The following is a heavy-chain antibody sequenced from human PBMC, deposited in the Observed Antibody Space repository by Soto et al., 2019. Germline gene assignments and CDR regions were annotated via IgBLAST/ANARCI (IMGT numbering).Heavy chain of an antibody. J-gene: IGHJ5*02. CDR3: ARPYPNMDWFDP. CDR2: ISSSSSYI. V-gene: IGHV3-21*01. CDR1: GFTFSRYS. Sequence: PGGSLRLSCAASGFTFSRYSMNWVRQAPGKGLEWVSSISSSSSYIYYADSVKGRFTISRDNAKNSLYLQMNSLRAEDTAVYYCARPYPNMDWFDPWGQGTLVTVSS. D-gene: IGHD2-21*01.